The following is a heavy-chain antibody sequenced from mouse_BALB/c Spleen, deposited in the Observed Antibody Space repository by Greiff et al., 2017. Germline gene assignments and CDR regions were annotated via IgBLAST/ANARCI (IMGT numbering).Heavy chain of an antibody. D-gene: IGHD2-3*01. J-gene: IGHJ4*01. Sequence: EVKLVESGGGLVQPGGSRKLSCAASGFTFSSFGMHWVRQAPEKGLEWVAYISSGSSTIYYADTVKGRFTISRDNPKNTLFLQMTSLRSEDPAMYYCARDMIGYAMDYWGQGTSVTVSS. V-gene: IGHV5-17*02. CDR1: GFTFSSFG. CDR2: ISSGSSTI. CDR3: ARDMIGYAMDY.